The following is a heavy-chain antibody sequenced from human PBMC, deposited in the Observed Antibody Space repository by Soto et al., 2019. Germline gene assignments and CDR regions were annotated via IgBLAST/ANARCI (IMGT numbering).Heavy chain of an antibody. CDR3: AKEMIASTLADFFDY. CDR2: ISGSGGRT. CDR1: GFTFSNYG. Sequence: EVQLLESGGGLIQPGGSLRLSCEASGFTFSNYGMTWVRLAPGKGLEWVSTISGSGGRTFYAEPVKGRFTISRDNSKNTLYLQMNSLRAEDTAVYYCAKEMIASTLADFFDYWGQGTLVTVSS. V-gene: IGHV3-23*01. D-gene: IGHD2-21*01. J-gene: IGHJ4*02.